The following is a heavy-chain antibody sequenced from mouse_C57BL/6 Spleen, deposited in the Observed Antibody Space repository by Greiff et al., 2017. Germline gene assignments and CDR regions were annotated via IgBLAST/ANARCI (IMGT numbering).Heavy chain of an antibody. V-gene: IGHV5-16*01. CDR1: GFTFSDYY. CDR2: INYDGSST. Sequence: EVKLMESEGGLVQPGSSMKLSCTASGFTFSDYYMAWVRQVPEKGLEWVAHINYDGSSTYYLDSLKSRFIISRDNAKNILYLQMSSLKSEDTATYYCARVQGITTVVDWYFDVWGTGTTVTVSS. D-gene: IGHD1-1*01. J-gene: IGHJ1*03. CDR3: ARVQGITTVVDWYFDV.